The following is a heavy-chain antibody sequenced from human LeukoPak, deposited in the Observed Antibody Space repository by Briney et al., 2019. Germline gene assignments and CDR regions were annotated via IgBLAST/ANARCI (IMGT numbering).Heavy chain of an antibody. V-gene: IGHV1-18*01. D-gene: IGHD6-19*01. J-gene: IGHJ2*01. CDR2: ISAYNGET. Sequence: TSVKVSCKASGYTFTHHGIAWVRQAPGQGLEWMGWISAYNGETIYAQKVQGRVTMTTDTSTTTAYMELRSLTSDDTALYYCARDPSNTSVRYQYFDLWGRGTLVTVSS. CDR1: GYTFTHHG. CDR3: ARDPSNTSVRYQYFDL.